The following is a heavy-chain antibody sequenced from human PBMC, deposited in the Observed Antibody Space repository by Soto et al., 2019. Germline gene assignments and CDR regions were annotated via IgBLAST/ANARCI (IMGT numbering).Heavy chain of an antibody. Sequence: GASVKVSCKASGYTFTSYYMHWVRQAPGQGLEWMGIINPSGGSTSYAQKFQGRVTMTRDTSTSTVYMELSRLRSADTAVYYCPRDGVVGATISPADYRSQGTLVTVSS. CDR2: INPSGGST. CDR3: PRDGVVGATISPADY. V-gene: IGHV1-46*01. D-gene: IGHD1-26*01. CDR1: GYTFTSYY. J-gene: IGHJ4*02.